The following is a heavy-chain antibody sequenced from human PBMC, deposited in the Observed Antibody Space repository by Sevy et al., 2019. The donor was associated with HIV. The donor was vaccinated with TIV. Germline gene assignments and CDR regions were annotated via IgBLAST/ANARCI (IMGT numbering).Heavy chain of an antibody. CDR1: GFTVSSNY. CDR3: ARGGGWYFVDY. CDR2: IYSGGST. D-gene: IGHD6-19*01. V-gene: IGHV3-66*01. Sequence: GGSLGLSCAASGFTVSSNYMSWVRQAPGKGLEWVSVIYSGGSTYYADSVKGRFTISRDNSKNTLYLQMNSLRAEDTAVYYCARGGGWYFVDYWGQGTLVTVSS. J-gene: IGHJ4*02.